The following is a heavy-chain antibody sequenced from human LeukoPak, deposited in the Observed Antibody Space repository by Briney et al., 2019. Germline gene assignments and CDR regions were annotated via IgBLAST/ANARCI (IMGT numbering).Heavy chain of an antibody. J-gene: IGHJ6*02. V-gene: IGHV1-18*01. D-gene: IGHD3-22*01. CDR1: GYTFTSYG. Sequence: GASVKVSCKASGYTFTSYGISWVRQAPGQGLEWMGWISAYNGNTNYAQKLQGRVTMTTDTSTSIAYMELRSLRSDDTAVYYCARETYYDSSGYPPTNYYYGMDVWGQGTTVTVSS. CDR2: ISAYNGNT. CDR3: ARETYYDSSGYPPTNYYYGMDV.